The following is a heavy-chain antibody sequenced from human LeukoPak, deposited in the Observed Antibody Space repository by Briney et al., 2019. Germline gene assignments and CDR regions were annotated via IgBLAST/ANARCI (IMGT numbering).Heavy chain of an antibody. V-gene: IGHV5-51*07. J-gene: IGHJ4*02. Sequence: GESLKISCKASGYSFSNYWIGWVHQMPGKGLEWMGIIYPGDSDTRYSPSFQGQVTISADKSISAAYLQWGSLKASDTAMYYCARPYCSSTSCYGPVDYWGQGTLVTVSS. CDR2: IYPGDSDT. D-gene: IGHD2-2*01. CDR3: ARPYCSSTSCYGPVDY. CDR1: GYSFSNYW.